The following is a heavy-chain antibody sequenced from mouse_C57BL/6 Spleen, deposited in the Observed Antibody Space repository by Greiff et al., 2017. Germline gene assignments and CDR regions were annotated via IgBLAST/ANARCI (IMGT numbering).Heavy chain of an antibody. CDR3: ALYDYDGVDY. CDR1: GYTFTSYW. V-gene: IGHV1-61*01. CDR2: IYPSDSET. J-gene: IGHJ2*01. D-gene: IGHD2-4*01. Sequence: QVQLQQPGAELVRPGSSVKLSCKASGYTFTSYWMDWVKQRPGQGLEWIGNIYPSDSETHYNQKFKDKATLTVDKSSSTAYMQLSSLTSEDSAVYYCALYDYDGVDYWGQGTTLTVSS.